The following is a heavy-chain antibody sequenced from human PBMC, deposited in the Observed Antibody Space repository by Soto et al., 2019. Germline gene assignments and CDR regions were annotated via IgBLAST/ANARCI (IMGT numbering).Heavy chain of an antibody. CDR1: VFTCSIFS. D-gene: IGHD4-17*01. J-gene: IGHJ5*02. V-gene: IGHV3-64D*06. CDR3: VHPRSTVQIPPT. CDR2: ISSNGDST. Sequence: PWWSLRLSCSASVFTCSIFSMHWCRQAPGKGLEYVSGISSNGDSTYYADSVKGRFTISRDNSKNTLYLQMSSLRAVDTAVYYCVHPRSTVQIPPTWGQGTLVTVSS.